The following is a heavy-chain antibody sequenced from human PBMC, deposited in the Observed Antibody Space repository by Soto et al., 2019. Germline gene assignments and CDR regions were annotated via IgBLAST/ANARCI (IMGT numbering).Heavy chain of an antibody. CDR3: AHLVDSSSPTYYYYGMDV. CDR1: GFSLRTSGVG. CDR2: IYWDDDN. D-gene: IGHD6-6*01. Sequence: GSGPTLVNPTQTLTLTCTFSGFSLRTSGVGVGWIRQPPGKALEWLALIYWDDDNRYSPSLMSRLTITKDTSRNQVVLTMTNMDPVDTGTYYCAHLVDSSSPTYYYYGMDVWGQGTTVTVSS. V-gene: IGHV2-5*02. J-gene: IGHJ6*02.